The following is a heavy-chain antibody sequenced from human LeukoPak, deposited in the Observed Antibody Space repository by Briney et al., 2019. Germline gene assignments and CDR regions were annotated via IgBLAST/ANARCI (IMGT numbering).Heavy chain of an antibody. CDR1: GFTFGDYA. CDR3: TRARGGDYGAYDY. Sequence: KPGRSLRLSCTASGFTFGDYAMNWFRQAPGKGLEWVGFIRSKAYGGTTEDAASVKGRFTISRDDSKSIAYLQMNSLKTEDTAVYYCTRARGGDYGAYDYWGQGTLVTVSS. J-gene: IGHJ4*02. D-gene: IGHD4-17*01. V-gene: IGHV3-49*05. CDR2: IRSKAYGGTT.